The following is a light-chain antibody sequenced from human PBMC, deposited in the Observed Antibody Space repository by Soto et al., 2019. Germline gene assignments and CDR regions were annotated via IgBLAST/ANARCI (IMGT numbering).Light chain of an antibody. CDR3: SSYAGSNNFVV. J-gene: IGLJ2*01. CDR1: SSDVGGYNY. CDR2: EVS. Sequence: QSALTQPPSASGSPGQSVTISCTGTSSDVGGYNYVSWYQQHPGKAPKLMIYEVSKRPSGVPDRFSCSKSGNTASLTVSGLQAEDEADDYCSSYAGSNNFVVFGGGTQLTVL. V-gene: IGLV2-8*01.